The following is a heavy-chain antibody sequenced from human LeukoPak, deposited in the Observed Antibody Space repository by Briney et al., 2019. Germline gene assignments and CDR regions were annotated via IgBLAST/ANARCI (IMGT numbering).Heavy chain of an antibody. CDR3: ARAHRRYFDPIYGMDV. J-gene: IGHJ6*04. CDR2: IIPIFGTA. V-gene: IGHV1-69*06. CDR1: GGTFSSYA. D-gene: IGHD3-9*01. Sequence: SVKVSCKASGGTFSSYAISWVRQAPGQGLEWMGGIIPIFGTANYAQKFQGRVTITADKSTSTAYMELSSLRSEDTAVYYCARAHRRYFDPIYGMDVWGKGTTVTVSS.